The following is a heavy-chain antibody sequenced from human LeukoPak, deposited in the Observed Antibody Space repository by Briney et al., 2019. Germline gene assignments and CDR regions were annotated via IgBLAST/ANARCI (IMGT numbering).Heavy chain of an antibody. CDR1: GGSFSGYY. Sequence: PSETLSLTCAVYGGSFSGYYWSWIRQPPGKGLEWIGEINHSGSTNYNPSLKSRVTISVDTSKNQFSLKLSPVTAADTAVYYCARVGGYNDPWGQGTLVTVSS. D-gene: IGHD1-14*01. V-gene: IGHV4-34*01. CDR2: INHSGST. CDR3: ARVGGYNDP. J-gene: IGHJ5*02.